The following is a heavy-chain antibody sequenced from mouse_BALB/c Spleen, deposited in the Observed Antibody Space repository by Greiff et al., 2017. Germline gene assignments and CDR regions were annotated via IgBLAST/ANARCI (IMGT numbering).Heavy chain of an antibody. CDR1: GFAFTNYL. CDR3: ERGGLRPYAMDY. V-gene: IGHV1-54*01. CDR2: INPGSGGT. Sequence: QVQLQQSGAELVRPGTSVKVSCTASGFAFTNYLIEWVKQRPGQGLEWIGVINPGSGGTNYNEKFKGKATLTANKSSSNAYMQLSSLTSEDSAVYFYERGGLRPYAMDYWGQGTSVTVSS. D-gene: IGHD1-2*01. J-gene: IGHJ4*01.